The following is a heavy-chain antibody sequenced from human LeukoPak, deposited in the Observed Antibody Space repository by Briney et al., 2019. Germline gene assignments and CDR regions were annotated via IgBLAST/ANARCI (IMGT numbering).Heavy chain of an antibody. D-gene: IGHD6-19*01. Sequence: GGSLRLSCAASGITFSSYGMSWVRQAPGKGLEWVSSISGSGGSTYYADSVKGRFTISRDNSKNTLDLQMNSLRAEDTAVYYCAKSGRGWYFVDYWGQGTLVTVSS. CDR2: ISGSGGST. J-gene: IGHJ4*02. V-gene: IGHV3-23*01. CDR1: GITFSSYG. CDR3: AKSGRGWYFVDY.